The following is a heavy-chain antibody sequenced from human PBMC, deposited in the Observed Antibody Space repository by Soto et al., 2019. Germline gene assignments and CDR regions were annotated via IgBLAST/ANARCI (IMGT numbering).Heavy chain of an antibody. CDR3: ARVGVNSGSLEGAFDI. D-gene: IGHD1-26*01. J-gene: IGHJ3*02. CDR2: ISAYNGNT. Sequence: ASVKVSCKASGYTFTSYGISWVRQAPGQGLEWMGWISAYNGNTNYAQKLQGRVTMTTDTSTSTAYMELRSLRSDDTAVYYCARVGVNSGSLEGAFDIWGQGKMVTVSS. CDR1: GYTFTSYG. V-gene: IGHV1-18*01.